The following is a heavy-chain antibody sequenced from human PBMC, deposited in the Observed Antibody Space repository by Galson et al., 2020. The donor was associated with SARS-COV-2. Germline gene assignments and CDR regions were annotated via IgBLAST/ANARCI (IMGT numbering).Heavy chain of an antibody. CDR2: SYYSGST. D-gene: IGHD3-3*01. CDR3: ARVKVPRLRFLEDQSWFDP. V-gene: IGHV4-39*07. J-gene: IGHJ5*02. CDR1: GVSISSSSYY. Sequence: SQTLSLTCTVSGVSISSSSYYWGWIRQPPGRGLEWIGRSYYSGSTYYNPSLKSRVTISVDTSKNQFSLKLSSVTAADTAVYYCARVKVPRLRFLEDQSWFDPWGQGTLVTVSS.